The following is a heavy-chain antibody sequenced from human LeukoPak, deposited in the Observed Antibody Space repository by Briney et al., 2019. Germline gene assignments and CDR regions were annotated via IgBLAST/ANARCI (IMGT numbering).Heavy chain of an antibody. CDR2: IYTSGTT. D-gene: IGHD6-13*01. CDR1: GDSISSGSFY. CDR3: ARDYSSSWYDWFDP. V-gene: IGHV4-61*02. Sequence: SETLSLTCSVSGDSISSGSFYWSWIRQPAGRGLEWIGRIYTSGTTNYNPSLKSRVTISVDTSKNQFSLKLSSVTAADTAVYYCARDYSSSWYDWFDPWGQGTLVTVSS. J-gene: IGHJ5*02.